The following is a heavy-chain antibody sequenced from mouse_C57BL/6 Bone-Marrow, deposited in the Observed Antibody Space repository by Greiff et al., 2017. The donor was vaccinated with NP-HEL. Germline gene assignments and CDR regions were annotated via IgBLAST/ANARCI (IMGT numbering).Heavy chain of an antibody. CDR1: GFNIKDDY. D-gene: IGHD1-1*02. Sequence: VQLQQSGAELVRPGASVKLSCTASGFNIKDDYMHWVKQRPEQGLEWIGWIDPENGDTEYASKFQGKAPMTADTSSNTAYLQLSSLTSEDTAVYYCTTYGDWYFEVWGTGTTVTVSS. J-gene: IGHJ1*03. CDR2: IDPENGDT. V-gene: IGHV14-4*01. CDR3: TTYGDWYFEV.